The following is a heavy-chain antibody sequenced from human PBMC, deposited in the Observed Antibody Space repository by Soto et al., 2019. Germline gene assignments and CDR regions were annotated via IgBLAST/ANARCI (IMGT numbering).Heavy chain of an antibody. J-gene: IGHJ6*03. CDR1: GFSFYTYA. CDR3: AKGRVSGYFAYHYTDV. V-gene: IGHV3-23*01. Sequence: EVQLLDSGGGLGQSGGSLRLSCAASGFSFYTYAMTWVRQAPGKGLEWVSSISASGTQTYYADSVKGRFTISRDNSRNTVYLQMNRLRVEHTAVYYCAKGRVSGYFAYHYTDVWAKGTTVTVSS. D-gene: IGHD3-3*01. CDR2: ISASGTQT.